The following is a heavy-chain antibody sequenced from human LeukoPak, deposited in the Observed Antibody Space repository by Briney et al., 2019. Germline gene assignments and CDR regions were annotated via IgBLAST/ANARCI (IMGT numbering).Heavy chain of an antibody. V-gene: IGHV3-23*01. J-gene: IGHJ4*02. CDR1: GFTFQNYA. CDR3: AKQGPLHDYYFDY. D-gene: IGHD1-1*01. Sequence: GGSLRLSCAASGFTFQNYAMSWVRQAPGKGLEWVAAISGRGGSTYYADSVKGRFTISRDNSKNTLYLQMSSLRVEDTAGYYCAKQGPLHDYYFDYWGQGTLVTVSS. CDR2: ISGRGGST.